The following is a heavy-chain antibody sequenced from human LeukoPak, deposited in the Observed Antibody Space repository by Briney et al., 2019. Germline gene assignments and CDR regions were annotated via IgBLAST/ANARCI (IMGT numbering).Heavy chain of an antibody. CDR3: AGFGISWNSDY. Sequence: GGSLRLSCAASGFTVSTNYMSWVRQAPGKGLVWISRIDTDGSFTGYADSVKGRFTISRDNAKNTLYLQMNSLRAEDTAVYFCAGFGISWNSDYWGQGTLVTVSS. J-gene: IGHJ4*02. CDR2: IDTDGSFT. V-gene: IGHV3-74*01. CDR1: GFTVSTNY. D-gene: IGHD6-13*01.